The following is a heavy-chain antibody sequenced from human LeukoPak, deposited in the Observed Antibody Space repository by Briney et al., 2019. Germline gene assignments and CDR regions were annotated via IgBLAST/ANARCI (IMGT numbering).Heavy chain of an antibody. Sequence: ASVKVSCKVSGYTLTELSMHWVRQAPGKGLEWMGGFDPEDGETIYAQKFQGRVTMTEDTSTDTAYMELSSLRSEDTAVYYCATFFGLAYRGGYDQQFDYWGQGTLVTVSS. CDR3: ATFFGLAYRGGYDQQFDY. CDR1: GYTLTELS. V-gene: IGHV1-24*01. J-gene: IGHJ4*02. D-gene: IGHD5-12*01. CDR2: FDPEDGET.